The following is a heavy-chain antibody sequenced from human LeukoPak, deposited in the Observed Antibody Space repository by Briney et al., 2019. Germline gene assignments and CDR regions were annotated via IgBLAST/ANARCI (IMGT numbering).Heavy chain of an antibody. D-gene: IGHD3-22*01. Sequence: GGPLRLSCAASGFTFSNAWMSWVRQAPGKGLEWVGRIKSKTDGGTTDYAAPVKGRFTISRDDSKNTLYLQMNSLKTEDTAVYYCTTGDSYDSSGYYPDLYYFDYWGQGTLVTVSS. CDR1: GFTFSNAW. V-gene: IGHV3-15*01. CDR3: TTGDSYDSSGYYPDLYYFDY. CDR2: IKSKTDGGTT. J-gene: IGHJ4*02.